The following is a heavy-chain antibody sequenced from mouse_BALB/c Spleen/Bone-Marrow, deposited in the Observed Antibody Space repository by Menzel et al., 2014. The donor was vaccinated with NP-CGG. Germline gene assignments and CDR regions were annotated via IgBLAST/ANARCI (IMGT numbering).Heavy chain of an antibody. CDR3: ARLNYYGNLFV. D-gene: IGHD1-1*01. J-gene: IGHJ1*01. CDR1: GFDFSRYW. V-gene: IGHV4-1*02. Sequence: EAKLEESGGGLVQPGGSLKLSCAASGFDFSRYWMSWVRQAPGKGLEWIGEINPESSTINYTPSLKDKFIISRDNAKNTLYLQMSKVRSEDTALYYCARLNYYGNLFVWGAGTTVTVSS. CDR2: INPESSTI.